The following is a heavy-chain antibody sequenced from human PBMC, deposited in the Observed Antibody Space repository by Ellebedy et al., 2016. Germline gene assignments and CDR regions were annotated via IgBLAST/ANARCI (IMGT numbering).Heavy chain of an antibody. CDR2: IYYSGST. J-gene: IGHJ6*02. CDR3: ARDLGVFGVVYYYYGMDV. CDR1: GGSISSGGYY. D-gene: IGHD3-3*01. V-gene: IGHV4-61*08. Sequence: SETLSLXCTVSGGSISSGGYYWSWIRQHPGKGLEWIGYIYYSGSTNYNPSLKSRVTISVDTSKNQFSLKLSSVTAADTAVYYCARDLGVFGVVYYYYGMDVWGQGTTVTVSS.